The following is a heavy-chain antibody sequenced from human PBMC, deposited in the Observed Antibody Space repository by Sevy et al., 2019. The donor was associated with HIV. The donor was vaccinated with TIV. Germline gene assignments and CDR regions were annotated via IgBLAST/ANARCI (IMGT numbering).Heavy chain of an antibody. CDR3: TRVRGLLGWFDS. Sequence: GGSLRLSCAASGFTFSDYTIHWVRQAPGNGLEWVAVISYDGSRTSYADSVKGRFTISRDNSKNTLFLQMNSLRAADTAVYYCTRVRGLLGWFDSWGQGTLVTVSS. D-gene: IGHD3-10*01. V-gene: IGHV3-30*04. CDR2: ISYDGSRT. CDR1: GFTFSDYT. J-gene: IGHJ5*01.